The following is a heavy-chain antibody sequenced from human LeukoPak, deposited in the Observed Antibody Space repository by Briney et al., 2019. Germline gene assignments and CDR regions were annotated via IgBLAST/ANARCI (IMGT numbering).Heavy chain of an antibody. CDR1: GYTFSSYG. J-gene: IGHJ4*02. Sequence: ASVKVSCKASGYTFSSYGISWVRQAPGQGLEWMGWISAYNGNTNYAQKLQGRVTMTTDTSTSTAYMELRSLRSDDTAVYYCARDFPYYYDSSGYRPDSDYWGQGTLVTVSS. D-gene: IGHD3-22*01. CDR2: ISAYNGNT. V-gene: IGHV1-18*01. CDR3: ARDFPYYYDSSGYRPDSDY.